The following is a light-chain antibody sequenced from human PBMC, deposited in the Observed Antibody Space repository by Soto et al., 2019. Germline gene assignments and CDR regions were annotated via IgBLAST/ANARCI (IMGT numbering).Light chain of an antibody. Sequence: QSVLTQPPSASGTPGQRVTISCSGSSSNIGSNYVYWYQQLPGTAPKLLIYRNKERPSGVPDRFSGSKSGTSASLAISWLRSEDEADYYCAAWDESLSGPVFGGGTKLTVL. CDR1: SSNIGSNY. J-gene: IGLJ2*01. CDR3: AAWDESLSGPV. CDR2: RNK. V-gene: IGLV1-47*01.